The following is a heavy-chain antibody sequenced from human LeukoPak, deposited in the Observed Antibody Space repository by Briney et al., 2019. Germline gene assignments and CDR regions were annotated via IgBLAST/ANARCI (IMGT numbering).Heavy chain of an antibody. J-gene: IGHJ4*02. Sequence: GRFLRLSCAASGFTFSSYGMHWVRQAPGKGLEWVAVIWYDGSNKYYADSVKGRFTISRDNSKNTLYLQMNSLRAEDTAVYYCARDSGGDYVLDYWGQGTLVTVSS. CDR2: IWYDGSNK. CDR1: GFTFSSYG. D-gene: IGHD4-17*01. V-gene: IGHV3-33*01. CDR3: ARDSGGDYVLDY.